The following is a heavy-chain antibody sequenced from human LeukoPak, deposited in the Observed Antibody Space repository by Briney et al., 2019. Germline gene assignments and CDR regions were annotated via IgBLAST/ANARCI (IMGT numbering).Heavy chain of an antibody. Sequence: GAPVKVSCKASGYTFTSYGISWVRQAPGQGLEWMGWISAYNGNTNYAQKLQGRVTMTTDTSTSTAYMELRSLRSDDTAVYYCARDLSNYYDSSGYADYWGQGTLVTVSS. CDR3: ARDLSNYYDSSGYADY. CDR1: GYTFTSYG. V-gene: IGHV1-18*01. J-gene: IGHJ4*02. CDR2: ISAYNGNT. D-gene: IGHD3-22*01.